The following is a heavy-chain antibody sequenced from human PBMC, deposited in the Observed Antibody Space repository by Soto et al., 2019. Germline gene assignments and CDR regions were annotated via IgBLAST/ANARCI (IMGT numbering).Heavy chain of an antibody. CDR2: INSDGSRT. CDR3: ASGRCISASCHDPTNWFAP. J-gene: IGHJ5*02. V-gene: IGHV3-74*03. Sequence: GGSMRLSCAASGFTFSPYGIHWVSQVKKKGMGWVSRINSDGSRTAYADAVKGRFTIYRDNAKNTLYLQMTSLRAEDTAVYYCASGRCISASCHDPTNWFAPWGQGTLVTVSS. CDR1: GFTFSPYG. D-gene: IGHD3-3*02.